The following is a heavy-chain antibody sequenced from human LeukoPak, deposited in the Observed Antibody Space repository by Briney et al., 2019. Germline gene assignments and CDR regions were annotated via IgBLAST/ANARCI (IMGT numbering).Heavy chain of an antibody. J-gene: IGHJ4*02. CDR3: ARGHWLVDY. D-gene: IGHD6-19*01. Sequence: ASVKVSCKAYGYTFTGYYMHWVRQAPGQGLEWMGWMNPNSGNTGYAQKFQGRVTMTRNTSISTAYMELSSLRSEDTAVYYCARGHWLVDYWGQGTLVTVSS. CDR1: GYTFTGYY. CDR2: MNPNSGNT. V-gene: IGHV1-8*02.